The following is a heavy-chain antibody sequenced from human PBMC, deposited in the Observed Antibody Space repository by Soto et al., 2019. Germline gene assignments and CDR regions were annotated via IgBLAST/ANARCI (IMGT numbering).Heavy chain of an antibody. D-gene: IGHD4-17*01. CDR3: ARGATVTQYDY. Sequence: QVQLQESGPGLVKPSETLSLTCTVSGVSVSSGSFYWAWIRQLPGQGLEWIGFGSYSGTPNYKPSLKSRVTISVDTSRSQISLKVSSLTAPDTAVYYCARGATVTQYDYWGQGTLVTVSA. CDR1: GVSVSSGSFY. CDR2: GSYSGTP. V-gene: IGHV4-61*01. J-gene: IGHJ4*02.